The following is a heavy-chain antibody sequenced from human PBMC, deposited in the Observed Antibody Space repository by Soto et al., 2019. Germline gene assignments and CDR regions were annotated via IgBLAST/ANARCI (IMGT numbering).Heavy chain of an antibody. CDR3: ARAPPPYSSSWYGFDY. CDR2: IYYSGST. V-gene: IGHV4-59*01. D-gene: IGHD6-13*01. Sequence: QVQLQESGPGLVKPSETLSLTCTVSGGSISSYYWSWIRQPPGKGLEWIGYIYYSGSTNYNPSLKSRVTISGDTSKNQFALKLSSVTAADTAVYYCARAPPPYSSSWYGFDYWGQGTLVTVSS. CDR1: GGSISSYY. J-gene: IGHJ4*02.